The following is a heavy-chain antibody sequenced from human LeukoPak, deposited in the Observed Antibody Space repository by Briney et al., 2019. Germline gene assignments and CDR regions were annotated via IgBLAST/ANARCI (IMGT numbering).Heavy chain of an antibody. CDR1: GYTFTGYY. CDR2: INPNSGGT. CDR3: ARSSNFRNPISP. V-gene: IGHV1-2*02. D-gene: IGHD1-14*01. J-gene: IGHJ5*02. Sequence: EASVKVSCKASGYTFTGYYMHWVRQAPGQGLEWMGWINPNSGGTNYAQKFQGRVTMTRDTSISTAYMELSRLRSDDTAVYYCARSSNFRNPISPWGQGTLVTVSS.